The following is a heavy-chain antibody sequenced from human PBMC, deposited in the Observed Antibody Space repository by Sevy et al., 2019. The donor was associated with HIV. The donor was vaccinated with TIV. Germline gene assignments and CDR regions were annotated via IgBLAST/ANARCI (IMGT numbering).Heavy chain of an antibody. V-gene: IGHV1-18*01. CDR2: ISALNGDT. D-gene: IGHD2-15*01. CDR1: GYTFTSYG. Sequence: ASVKVSCKASGYTFTSYGITWVRQAPGQGLERMGWISALNGDTNYAQRLQGRVTMTTDTSTSTAYMELRSLRSDDTAVYYCARAYCSGGRCYSLAYWGQGTLVTVSS. J-gene: IGHJ4*02. CDR3: ARAYCSGGRCYSLAY.